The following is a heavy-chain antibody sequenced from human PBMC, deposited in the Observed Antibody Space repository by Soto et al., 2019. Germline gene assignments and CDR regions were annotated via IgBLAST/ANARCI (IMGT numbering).Heavy chain of an antibody. V-gene: IGHV1-2*02. CDR2: INPNSGGT. J-gene: IGHJ6*02. D-gene: IGHD2-8*01. CDR3: ARDMGCTNGVCYPYYYGMDV. CDR1: GYTFTGYY. Sequence: ASVKVSCKASGYTFTGYYMHWVRQAPGQGLEWMGWINPNSGGTNYAQKFQGRVTMTRDTSISTAYMELSRLRSDDTAVYYCARDMGCTNGVCYPYYYGMDVWGQGTTVTVSS.